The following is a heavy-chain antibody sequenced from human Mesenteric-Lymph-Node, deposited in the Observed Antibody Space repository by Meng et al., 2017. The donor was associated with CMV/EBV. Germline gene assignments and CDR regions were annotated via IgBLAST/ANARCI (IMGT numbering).Heavy chain of an antibody. CDR2: IYPGDSNT. J-gene: IGHJ4*02. CDR1: EYSFNTYW. D-gene: IGHD7-27*01. Sequence: GESLKISCKASEYSFNTYWIAWVRQMPGKGLEWMGIIYPGDSNTKYSPSFQGQVTISADKSVTTAYLQWSSLRASDSAMYYCARLSSNWGYYFDYWGQGTLVTVSS. CDR3: ARLSSNWGYYFDY. V-gene: IGHV5-51*01.